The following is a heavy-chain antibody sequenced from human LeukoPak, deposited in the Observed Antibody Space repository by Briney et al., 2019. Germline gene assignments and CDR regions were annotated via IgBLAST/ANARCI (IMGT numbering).Heavy chain of an antibody. CDR3: ALGDDYGDPAAFGY. CDR2: INHSGST. CDR1: GGSFSGYY. Sequence: SETLSLTCAVYGGSFSGYYWSWIRQPPGKGLEWIGEINHSGSTNYNPSLKSRVTISGDTSKNQFSLKLSSVTAADTAVYYCALGDDYGDPAAFGYWGQGTLVTVSS. V-gene: IGHV4-34*01. J-gene: IGHJ4*02. D-gene: IGHD4-17*01.